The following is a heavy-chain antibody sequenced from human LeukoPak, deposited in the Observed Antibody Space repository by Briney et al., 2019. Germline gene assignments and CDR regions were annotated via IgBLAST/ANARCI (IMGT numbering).Heavy chain of an antibody. CDR3: ANHYDSSGDGDY. CDR2: ISYDGSNK. Sequence: GGSLRLSCAASGFTFDDYAMHWVRQAPGKGLEWVAVISYDGSNKYYADSVKGRFTISRDNSKNTLYLQMNSLRAEDTAVYYCANHYDSSGDGDYWGQGTLVTVSS. CDR1: GFTFDDYA. D-gene: IGHD3-22*01. J-gene: IGHJ4*02. V-gene: IGHV3-30*18.